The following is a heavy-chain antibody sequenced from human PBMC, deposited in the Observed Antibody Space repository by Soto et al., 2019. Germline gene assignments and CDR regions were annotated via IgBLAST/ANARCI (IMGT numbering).Heavy chain of an antibody. CDR1: GGSFSGYY. V-gene: IGHV4-34*01. Sequence: SETLSLTCAVYGGSFSGYYWSWIRQPPGKGLEWIGEINHSGSTNYNPSLKSRVTISVDTSKNQFSLKLSSVTAADTAVYYCARGRGGYCTNGVCPNYYYYYYMDVWGKGTTVTVSS. J-gene: IGHJ6*03. CDR3: ARGRGGYCTNGVCPNYYYYYYMDV. D-gene: IGHD2-8*01. CDR2: INHSGST.